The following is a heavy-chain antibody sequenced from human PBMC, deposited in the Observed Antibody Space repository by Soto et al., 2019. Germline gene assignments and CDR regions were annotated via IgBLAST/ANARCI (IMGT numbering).Heavy chain of an antibody. CDR3: ARGGAYYDYVWGSYHHY. V-gene: IGHV1-69*13. J-gene: IGHJ4*02. CDR1: GGTFSSYA. Sequence: SVKVSCKASGGTFSSYAISWVRQAPGQGLEWMGGIIPIFGTANYAQKFQGRVTITADESTSTAYMELSSLRSEDTAVYYCARGGAYYDYVWGSYHHYWGQGTLVTVSS. D-gene: IGHD3-16*02. CDR2: IIPIFGTA.